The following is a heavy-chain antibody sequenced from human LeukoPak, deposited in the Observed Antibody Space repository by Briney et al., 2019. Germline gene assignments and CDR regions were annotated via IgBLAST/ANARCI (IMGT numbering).Heavy chain of an antibody. CDR1: GGSFSGYY. CDR2: INHSGST. D-gene: IGHD3-10*01. J-gene: IGHJ4*02. Sequence: SETLSLTCAVYGGSFSGYYWSWIRQPPGKGLEWIGEINHSGSTNYNPSLKSRVTIPVDTSKNQFSLKLSSVTAADTAVYYCARESRSSRRLLWSRGSFDYWGQGTLVTVSS. CDR3: ARESRSSRRLLWSRGSFDY. V-gene: IGHV4-34*01.